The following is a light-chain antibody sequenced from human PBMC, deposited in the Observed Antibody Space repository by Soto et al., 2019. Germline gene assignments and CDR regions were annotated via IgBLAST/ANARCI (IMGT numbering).Light chain of an antibody. J-gene: IGKJ1*01. CDR1: QSVSSN. V-gene: IGKV3-15*01. CDR3: QQYNNWPPWT. Sequence: EIVMTQSPATLSVSPGERATLSCRASQSVSSNLAWYQQKPGQAPRLLIYGASTRATGIPARFSGSGSGTEFTLTISSLQSEDFAFYYCQQYNNWPPWTCGQGTKVEIK. CDR2: GAS.